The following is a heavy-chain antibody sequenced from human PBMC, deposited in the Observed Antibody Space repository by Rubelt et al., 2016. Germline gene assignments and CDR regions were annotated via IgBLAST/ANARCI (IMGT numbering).Heavy chain of an antibody. J-gene: IGHJ4*02. D-gene: IGHD5-18*01. CDR2: IDSSSVYI. CDR3: ARQRGYSDGYNDY. CDR1: GFSFSSKT. Sequence: GGGLVKPGGSLRLSCAASGFSFSSKTLNWVRQAPGKGLEWVSSIDSSSVYIYYASSVKGRFTISRDNAKNSLYLQINSLRAEDTAVYYCARQRGYSDGYNDYWGQGTLVTVSS. V-gene: IGHV3-21*01.